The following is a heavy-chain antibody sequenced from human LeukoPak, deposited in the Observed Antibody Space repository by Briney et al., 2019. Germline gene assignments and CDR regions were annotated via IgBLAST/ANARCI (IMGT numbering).Heavy chain of an antibody. V-gene: IGHV4-59*01. J-gene: IGHJ4*02. CDR1: GVSISSYY. D-gene: IGHD3-22*01. CDR2: IYYSGST. Sequence: SETLSLTCTVSGVSISSYYWSWVRQPPGKGLEGVGYIYYSGSTNYNPSLKSRVTISGEKSKKQFSLKLSSVTAADTAVYYCARVTGYMIEDYFDYWGQGTLVTVSS. CDR3: ARVTGYMIEDYFDY.